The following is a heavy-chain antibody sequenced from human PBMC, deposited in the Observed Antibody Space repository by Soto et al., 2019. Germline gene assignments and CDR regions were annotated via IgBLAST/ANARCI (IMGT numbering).Heavy chain of an antibody. D-gene: IGHD3-16*02. CDR1: GFTFSSYA. CDR2: ISNNGDTA. V-gene: IGHV3-23*01. J-gene: IGHJ4*02. CDR3: ANSRVFIGAIVTLLDS. Sequence: EVQLLESGGGLVQPGGSLTLSCATSGFTFSSYAMVWVRQAAEKGLEWVASISNNGDTAYYADSVKGRFTISRGYSGNTLYLQMNGLRADDTALYFCANSRVFIGAIVTLLDSWGQGTQVTVSS.